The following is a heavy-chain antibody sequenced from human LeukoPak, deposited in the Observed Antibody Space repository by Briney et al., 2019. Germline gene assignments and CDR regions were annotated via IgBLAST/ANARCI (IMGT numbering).Heavy chain of an antibody. CDR1: GGSVSSYY. CDR3: ARHGTISSESYFDY. J-gene: IGHJ4*02. CDR2: IHNSGRT. D-gene: IGHD1-14*01. Sequence: SETLSLTCSVSGGSVSSYYWSWIRQSPGKGLEWIGYIHNSGRTNYNPSLKSRDTGFGDTSKNEVYLRLRSVTAADTAVYYCARHGTISSESYFDYWGQGALVTVSS. V-gene: IGHV4-59*08.